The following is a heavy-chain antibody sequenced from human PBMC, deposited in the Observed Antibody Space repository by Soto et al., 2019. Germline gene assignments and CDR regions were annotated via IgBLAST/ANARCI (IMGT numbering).Heavy chain of an antibody. V-gene: IGHV3-15*07. CDR1: GFTFSNAW. D-gene: IGHD3-9*01. CDR2: IKSKTDGGTT. J-gene: IGHJ5*02. CDR3: TTPYDILTGYSDWFDP. Sequence: GGSLRLSCAASGFTFSNAWMNWVRQAPGKGLEWVGRIKSKTDGGTTDYAAPVKGRFTISRDDSKNTLYLQMNSLKTEDTAVYYCTTPYDILTGYSDWFDPWGQGTLVTVSS.